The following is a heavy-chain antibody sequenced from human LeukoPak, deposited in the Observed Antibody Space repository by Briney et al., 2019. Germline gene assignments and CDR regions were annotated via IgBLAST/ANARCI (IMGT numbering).Heavy chain of an antibody. CDR2: ISGSGGST. V-gene: IGHV3-23*01. CDR3: PRRLSYRSSAAFDY. CDR1: GFTFSSYA. J-gene: IGHJ4*02. Sequence: PGGSLRLSCAASGFTFSSYAMSWVRHAPGKGLEWVSAISGSGGSTYYADSVKGRFTISRDNSKNTLYLQMNSLRAEDTAVYYCPRRLSYRSSAAFDYWGQGTLVTVSS. D-gene: IGHD6-6*01.